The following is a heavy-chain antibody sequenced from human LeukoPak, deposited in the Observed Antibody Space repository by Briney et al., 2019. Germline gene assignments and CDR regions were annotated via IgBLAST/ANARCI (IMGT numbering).Heavy chain of an antibody. CDR1: GGSISSSNW. D-gene: IGHD1-7*01. CDR2: IYHSGST. J-gene: IGHJ5*02. V-gene: IGHV4-4*02. Sequence: PSGTLSLTCAVSGGSISSSNWWSWVRQPPGKGLEWIGEIYHSGSTNYNPSLKSRVTISVDKSKNQFSLKLSSVTAADTAVYYCASAGYLELRQFWFDPWGQGTLVTVSS. CDR3: ASAGYLELRQFWFDP.